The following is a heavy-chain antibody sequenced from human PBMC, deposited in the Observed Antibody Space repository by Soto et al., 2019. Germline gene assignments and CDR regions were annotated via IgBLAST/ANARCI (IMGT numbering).Heavy chain of an antibody. Sequence: SVKVSCKASGGSFSSYAISWVRQAPGQGLEWMGGIIPIFGTANYAQKFQSRITITADESTSTAYMELSSLRSEDTAVYYCASVGYSSSIIDQYIFDYRRQGTLVTGTS. J-gene: IGHJ4*02. V-gene: IGHV1-69*13. CDR3: ASVGYSSSIIDQYIFDY. CDR2: IIPIFGTA. CDR1: GGSFSSYA. D-gene: IGHD6-13*01.